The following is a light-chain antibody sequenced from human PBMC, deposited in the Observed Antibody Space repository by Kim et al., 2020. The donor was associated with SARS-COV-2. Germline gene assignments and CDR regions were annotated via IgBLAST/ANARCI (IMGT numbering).Light chain of an antibody. V-gene: IGLV2-14*03. CDR3: ISYRFGSPLG. CDR2: DVN. Sequence: QSALTQPASVSGSPGQSITISCTGTSSDVGAYSYVSWYLQHPGKAPKLLIYDVNKRPSGVSHRFSGSKSGNTASLTISGLQAADEADYYCISYRFGSPLGFGGGTQLTVL. J-gene: IGLJ3*02. CDR1: SSDVGAYSY.